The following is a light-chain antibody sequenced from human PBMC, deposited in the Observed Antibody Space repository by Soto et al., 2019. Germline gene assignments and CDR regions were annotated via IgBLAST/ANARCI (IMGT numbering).Light chain of an antibody. V-gene: IGKV3-20*01. CDR2: GAS. J-gene: IGKJ5*01. CDR1: QSVSSSY. CDR3: QQSSRSPIT. Sequence: ERVMTQSPATQSVSPGERATLSCRASQSVSSSYLAWYQQKPGQAPRLLIYGASSRATGIPDRFSGSGSGTDFTLTISRLEPEDFAVYYCQQSSRSPITFGQGTRLEI.